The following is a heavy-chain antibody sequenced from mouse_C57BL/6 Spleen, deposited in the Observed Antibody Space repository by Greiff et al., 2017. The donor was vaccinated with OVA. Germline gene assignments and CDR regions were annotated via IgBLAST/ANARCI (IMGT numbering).Heavy chain of an antibody. CDR1: GYTFTSYW. D-gene: IGHD1-1*01. Sequence: QVHVKQPGTELVKPGASVKLSCKASGYTFTSYWMHWVKQRPGQGLEWIGNINPSNGGTNYNEKFKSKATLTVDKSSSTAYMQLSSLTSEDSAVYYCAREGLYYYGSSYWYFDVWGTGTTVTVSS. J-gene: IGHJ1*03. V-gene: IGHV1-53*01. CDR3: AREGLYYYGSSYWYFDV. CDR2: INPSNGGT.